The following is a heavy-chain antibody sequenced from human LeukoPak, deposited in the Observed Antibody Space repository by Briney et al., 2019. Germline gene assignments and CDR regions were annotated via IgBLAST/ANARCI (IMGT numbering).Heavy chain of an antibody. CDR3: ARDLSRLRPSYYFDY. Sequence: PGRSLRLSCAASGFTFSSYAMHWVRQAPGKGLEWVAVISYDGSNKYYADSVKGRFAISRDNSKNTLYLQMNSLRAEDTAVYYCARDLSRLRPSYYFDYWGQGTLVTVSS. CDR2: ISYDGSNK. V-gene: IGHV3-30*09. CDR1: GFTFSSYA. J-gene: IGHJ4*02. D-gene: IGHD2-15*01.